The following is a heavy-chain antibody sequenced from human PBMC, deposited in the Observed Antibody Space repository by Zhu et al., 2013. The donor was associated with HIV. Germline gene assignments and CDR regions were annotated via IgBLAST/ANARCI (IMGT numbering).Heavy chain of an antibody. J-gene: IGHJ3*02. CDR2: FDPEDGET. Sequence: QVQLVQSGAEVKKPGASVKVSCKVSGYTLTELSMHWVRQAPGKGLEWMGGFDPEDGETIYAQKFQGRVTMTEDTSTDTAYMELSSLRSEGTAVYYCATYVVTMVRALLMSFDIWVQGTMVTVSS. CDR3: ATYVVTMVRALLMSFDI. V-gene: IGHV1-24*01. CDR1: GYTLTELS. D-gene: IGHD3-10*01.